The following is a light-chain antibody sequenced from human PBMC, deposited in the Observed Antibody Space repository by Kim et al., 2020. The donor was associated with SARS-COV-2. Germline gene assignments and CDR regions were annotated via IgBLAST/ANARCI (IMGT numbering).Light chain of an antibody. J-gene: IGKJ2*01. CDR1: QSVRSW. V-gene: IGKV1-5*03. CDR3: QQYRSYPYT. Sequence: SASVGDRVTITCRASQSVRSWLAWYQQRPGKAPKLLIYSASYLHRGAPPRYSRSGSGTVFSLTISSLQPDDFAAYYCQQYRSYPYTFGQGTKLEI. CDR2: SAS.